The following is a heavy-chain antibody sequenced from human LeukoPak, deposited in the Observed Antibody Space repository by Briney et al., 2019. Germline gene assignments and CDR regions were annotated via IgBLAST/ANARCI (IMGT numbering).Heavy chain of an antibody. J-gene: IGHJ6*03. V-gene: IGHV4-4*07. CDR1: GGSISSYY. CDR2: IYTSGST. D-gene: IGHD2/OR15-2a*01. CDR3: ARDRYFNLRYYYYYYMDV. Sequence: SETLSLTCTVAGGSISSYYWSWIRQPAGKGLEWIGRIYTSGSTNYNRSLKSRVTMSVDTSKNQFSLKLSSVTAADTAVYYCARDRYFNLRYYYYYYMDVWGKGTTVTVSS.